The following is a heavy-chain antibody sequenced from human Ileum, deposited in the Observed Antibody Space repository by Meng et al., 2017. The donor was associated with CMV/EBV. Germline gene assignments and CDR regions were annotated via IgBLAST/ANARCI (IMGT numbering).Heavy chain of an antibody. CDR3: ASHWGLTASGY. CDR2: IRSSSTYT. Sequence: GESLKISCVASGFSFSTYSMNWVRQAPGKGLEWVSSIRSSSTYTFFAESVRGRFTVSRDNAKNSLYLQMNSLRAEDTAVYYCASHWGLTASGYWGQGMLVTVSS. D-gene: IGHD1-20*01. CDR1: GFSFSTYS. J-gene: IGHJ4*02. V-gene: IGHV3-21*01.